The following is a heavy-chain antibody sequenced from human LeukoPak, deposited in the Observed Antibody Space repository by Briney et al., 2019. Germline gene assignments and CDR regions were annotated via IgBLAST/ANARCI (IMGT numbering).Heavy chain of an antibody. CDR3: ASLTVTNTLDY. V-gene: IGHV5-51*01. CDR1: GYRFASYW. CDR2: IYPGDSDA. J-gene: IGHJ4*02. D-gene: IGHD4-17*01. Sequence: GESLKISCQSFGYRFASYWIAWVRQTPGEGLEWMGIIYPGDSDARYSPSFQGQVIISADKSISTAYLQWSSLKASDTAMYYCASLTVTNTLDYWGQGTLVTVSS.